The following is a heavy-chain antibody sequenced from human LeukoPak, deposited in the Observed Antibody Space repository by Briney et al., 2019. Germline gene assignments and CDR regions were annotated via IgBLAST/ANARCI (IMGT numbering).Heavy chain of an antibody. J-gene: IGHJ4*02. CDR1: GDSVSSNSAA. D-gene: IGHD6-6*01. CDR3: ARVLGGTSSNGFDY. Sequence: SQTLSLTCAISGDSVSSNSAAWNWIRQSPSRGLEWLGRTYYRSKWYNDYAVSVKSRITINPDTSKNQFSLKLSSVTAADTAVYYCARVLGGTSSNGFDYWGQGTLVTVSS. V-gene: IGHV6-1*01. CDR2: TYYRSKWYN.